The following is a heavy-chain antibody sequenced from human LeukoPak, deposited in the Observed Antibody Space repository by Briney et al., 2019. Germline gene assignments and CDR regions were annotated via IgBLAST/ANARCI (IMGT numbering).Heavy chain of an antibody. Sequence: SETLSLTCAVYDGSFSGYYWSWIRQPPGKGLEWIGEINHSGSTNYNPSLKSRVTISVDTSKNQFSLKLSSVTAADTAVYYCARRCRVVGGLYYYYYMDVWGKGTTVTISS. CDR1: DGSFSGYY. J-gene: IGHJ6*03. CDR2: INHSGST. D-gene: IGHD1-26*01. CDR3: ARRCRVVGGLYYYYYMDV. V-gene: IGHV4-34*01.